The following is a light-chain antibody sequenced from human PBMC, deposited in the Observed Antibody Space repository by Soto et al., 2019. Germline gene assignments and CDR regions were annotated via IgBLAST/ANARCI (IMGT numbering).Light chain of an antibody. V-gene: IGKV1-27*01. CDR3: QKYNSAPWT. J-gene: IGKJ1*01. CDR1: QGISNY. CDR2: VAS. Sequence: DIPMTQSPSSLSASVGDRVTITCRASQGISNYLAWYQQQPGQVPKLLIYVASTLQSGVPSRFSGSGSGTDFTLTISSLQPEDVATYYCQKYNSAPWTFGQGTKVEIK.